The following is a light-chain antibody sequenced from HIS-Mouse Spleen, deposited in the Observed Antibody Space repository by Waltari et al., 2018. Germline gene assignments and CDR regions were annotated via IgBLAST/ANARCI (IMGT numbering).Light chain of an antibody. V-gene: IGKV1-5*03. CDR2: KAS. CDR1: QSISSW. Sequence: IQMTQSPSTLSASVGDRVTITCRASQSISSWLAWYQPKPGKAPKLLIYKASSLESGVPSRFSGSGSGTEFILTISSLQPDDFATYYCQQYNSYSPGYTFGQGTKLEIK. CDR3: QQYNSYSPGYT. J-gene: IGKJ2*01.